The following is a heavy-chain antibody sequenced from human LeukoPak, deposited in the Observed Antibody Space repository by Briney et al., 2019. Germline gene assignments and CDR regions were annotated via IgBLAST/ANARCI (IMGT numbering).Heavy chain of an antibody. CDR1: GGTFSSYA. J-gene: IGHJ3*02. CDR3: ARGVAGYSSGLDDAFDI. Sequence: SVKVSCEASGGTFSSYAISWVRQAPGQGLEWMGRIIPILGIANYAQKFQGRVTITADKSTSTAYMELSSLRSDDTAVYYCARGVAGYSSGLDDAFDIWGQGTMVTVSS. D-gene: IGHD6-25*01. CDR2: IIPILGIA. V-gene: IGHV1-69*04.